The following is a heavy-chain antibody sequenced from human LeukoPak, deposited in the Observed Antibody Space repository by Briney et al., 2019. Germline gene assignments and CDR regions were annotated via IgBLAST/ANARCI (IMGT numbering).Heavy chain of an antibody. CDR2: IKQDGSEK. CDR1: GFTFSSYA. J-gene: IGHJ4*02. D-gene: IGHD3-22*01. V-gene: IGHV3-7*01. Sequence: GGSLRLSCAASGFTFSSYAMSWVRQAPGKGLEWVANIKQDGSEKYYVDSVKGRFTISRDNAKNSLYLQMNSLRAEDTAVYYCASCYYDSSASRWGDYWGQGTLVTVSS. CDR3: ASCYYDSSASRWGDY.